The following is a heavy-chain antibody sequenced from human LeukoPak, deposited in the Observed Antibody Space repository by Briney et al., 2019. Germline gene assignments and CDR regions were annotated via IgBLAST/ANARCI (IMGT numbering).Heavy chain of an antibody. CDR1: GGSISSSSYY. Sequence: SETLSLTCTVSGGSISSSSYYWGWIRQPLGKGLEWIGSIYYSGSTYYNPSLKSRVTISVDTSKNQFSLKLSSVTAADTAVYYCARISPLSGGVRGVWFEYWGQGTLVTVSS. CDR2: IYYSGST. D-gene: IGHD3-10*01. J-gene: IGHJ4*02. V-gene: IGHV4-39*01. CDR3: ARISPLSGGVRGVWFEY.